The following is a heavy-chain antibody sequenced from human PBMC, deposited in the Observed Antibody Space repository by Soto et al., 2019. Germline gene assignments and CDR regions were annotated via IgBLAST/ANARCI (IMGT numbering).Heavy chain of an antibody. D-gene: IGHD2-15*01. CDR3: ARGPGGPDGPGDY. V-gene: IGHV1-3*01. Sequence: QVQLVQSGAEVKKPGASVKVSCKASGYTFTSYAMHWLRQAPGQRLEWMGWINAGNGNTKYSQKFQGRVTITRDTSASTAYMELRSLRSEDTAVYYCARGPGGPDGPGDYWGQGTLVNVSS. J-gene: IGHJ4*02. CDR2: INAGNGNT. CDR1: GYTFTSYA.